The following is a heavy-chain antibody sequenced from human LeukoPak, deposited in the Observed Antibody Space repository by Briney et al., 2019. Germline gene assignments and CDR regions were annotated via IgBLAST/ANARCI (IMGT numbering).Heavy chain of an antibody. CDR2: ISGSGGDT. D-gene: IGHD6-19*01. V-gene: IGHV3-23*01. J-gene: IGHJ4*02. Sequence: PGGSLRLSCAASGFTFSSYAMSWVRQAPGKGLEWVSAISGSGGDTYYADSVKGRFTISRDNSKNTVYLQMSSLSTKDTAIYYCAKTTTGYSSGRYPGWPVDYWGQGTLVSVSS. CDR3: AKTTTGYSSGRYPGWPVDY. CDR1: GFTFSSYA.